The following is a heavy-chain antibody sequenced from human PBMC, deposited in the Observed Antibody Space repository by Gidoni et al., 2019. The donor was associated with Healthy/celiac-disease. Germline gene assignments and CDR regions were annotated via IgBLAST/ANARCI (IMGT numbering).Heavy chain of an antibody. V-gene: IGHV4-59*11. CDR2: IYYSGST. J-gene: IGHJ3*02. Sequence: QVQLQESGPGLLKPSETLPLTCTASGGSISRHYWSWIRQPPGKGLEWIGYIYYSGSTNYNPALKSRVTISVDTSKNRFSLKLSSVTAADTAVYYCARGKSSSGWYSSGLEAFDIWGQGTMVTVSS. D-gene: IGHD6-19*01. CDR1: GGSISRHY. CDR3: ARGKSSSGWYSSGLEAFDI.